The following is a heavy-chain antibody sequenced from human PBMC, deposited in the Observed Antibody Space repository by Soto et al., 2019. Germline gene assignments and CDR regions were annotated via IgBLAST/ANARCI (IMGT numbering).Heavy chain of an antibody. Sequence: QITLKESSPTLVKPTQTLTLTCTFSGFSLSTSGVGVGWIRQPPGKALEWLALIYWDDDKLYSPSLKSRLTITKDTSKNQVVLTMTNMDPVDTATYYCAHSPQTSSPWGYVYWGQGTLVTVSS. J-gene: IGHJ4*02. V-gene: IGHV2-5*02. CDR3: AHSPQTSSPWGYVY. CDR1: GFSLSTSGVG. D-gene: IGHD6-13*01. CDR2: IYWDDDK.